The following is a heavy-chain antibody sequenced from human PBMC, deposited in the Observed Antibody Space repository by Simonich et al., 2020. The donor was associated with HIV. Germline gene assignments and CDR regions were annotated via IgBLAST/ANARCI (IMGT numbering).Heavy chain of an antibody. CDR1: GFTFSSYE. CDR3: ARDYYGSGSYYIYFDY. J-gene: IGHJ4*02. Sequence: EVQLVESGGGLVQPGGSLRLSCAASGFTFSSYEMNWVRQAPGKGREWVSCIMSSGSTIYYADSVKGRFTISRDNAKNSLYLQMNSLRAEDTAVYYCARDYYGSGSYYIYFDYWGQGTLVTVSS. V-gene: IGHV3-48*03. D-gene: IGHD3-10*01. CDR2: IMSSGSTI.